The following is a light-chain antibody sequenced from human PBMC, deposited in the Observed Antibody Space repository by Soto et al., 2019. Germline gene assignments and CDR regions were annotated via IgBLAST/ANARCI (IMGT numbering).Light chain of an antibody. CDR2: LNSDGSH. Sequence: QLVLTQSPSASASLGASVKLTCTLSSGHSSYAIAWHQQQPEKGPRFLMKLNSDGSHSKGDGISDRFSGSSSGAERYLTISSLQSEDKADYYCQTWGADSVIFGGGTKVTVL. CDR3: QTWGADSVI. J-gene: IGLJ2*01. CDR1: SGHSSYA. V-gene: IGLV4-69*01.